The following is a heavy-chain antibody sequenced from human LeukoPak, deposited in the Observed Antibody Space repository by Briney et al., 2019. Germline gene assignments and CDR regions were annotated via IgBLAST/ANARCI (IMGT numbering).Heavy chain of an antibody. CDR1: GFTFSSYG. D-gene: IGHD6-19*01. CDR2: IRYDGSNK. CDR3: AKEGHSSGWYGRFDP. V-gene: IGHV3-30*02. J-gene: IGHJ5*02. Sequence: GGALRLSCAASGFTFSSYGMHWVRQAPSKGLEWVAFIRYDGSNKYYADSVKGRFTISRDNSKNTLYLQMNSLRAEDTAVYYCAKEGHSSGWYGRFDPWGQGTLVTVSS.